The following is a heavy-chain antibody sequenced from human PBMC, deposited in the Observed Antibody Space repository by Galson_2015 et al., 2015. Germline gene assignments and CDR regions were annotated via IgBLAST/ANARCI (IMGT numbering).Heavy chain of an antibody. D-gene: IGHD2-2*01. J-gene: IGHJ6*03. Sequence: CKASGGTFSSYAISWVRQAPGQGLEWMGGIIPIFGTANYAQKFQGRVTITADESTSTAYMEPSSLRSEDTAVYYCARGLGSGTKKDYYYYYMDVWGKGTTVTVSS. CDR1: GGTFSSYA. V-gene: IGHV1-69*01. CDR2: IIPIFGTA. CDR3: ARGLGSGTKKDYYYYYMDV.